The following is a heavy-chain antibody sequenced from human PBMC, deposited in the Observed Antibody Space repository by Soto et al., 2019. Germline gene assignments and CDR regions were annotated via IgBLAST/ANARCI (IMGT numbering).Heavy chain of an antibody. V-gene: IGHV3-7*01. CDR2: IKQDGSEK. CDR1: GFTFSRYW. Sequence: AGGALRLSCGASGFTFSRYWMSWVRQAPGKGLEGVANIKQDGSEKYYVDSVKGRFTISRDNAKNSLYLQMNSLRAEDTAVYYCARDLAPNIVVVPAAIYYYMDVWGKGTTVTVSS. D-gene: IGHD2-2*01. CDR3: ARDLAPNIVVVPAAIYYYMDV. J-gene: IGHJ6*03.